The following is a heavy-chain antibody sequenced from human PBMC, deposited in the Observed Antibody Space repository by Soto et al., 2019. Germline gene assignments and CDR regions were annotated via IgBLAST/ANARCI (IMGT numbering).Heavy chain of an antibody. CDR2: INPSGGST. D-gene: IGHD6-13*01. CDR3: ARDPEGSSWYPGNWFDP. V-gene: IGHV1-46*01. J-gene: IGHJ5*02. CDR1: GYTFTSYY. Sequence: ASVKVSCKASGYTFTSYYMHWVRQAPGQGLEWMGIINPSGGSTSYAQKFQGRVTMTRDTSTSTVYMELSSLRSEDTAVYYCARDPEGSSWYPGNWFDPWGKGTLVTVPS.